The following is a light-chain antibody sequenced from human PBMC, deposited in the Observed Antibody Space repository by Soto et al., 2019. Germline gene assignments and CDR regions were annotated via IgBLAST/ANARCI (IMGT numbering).Light chain of an antibody. CDR1: HNIDTY. CDR3: QQYTLYLET. J-gene: IGKJ1*01. CDR2: AAS. Sequence: IQMTQSPSSLSASVGDRVTITCRASHNIDTYLNWYQQKPGKAPILLIYAASSLQSGVPSRFSGSGSGTDFTLTISDLQPDDFATYYCQQYTLYLETFGQGTKVEIK. V-gene: IGKV1-39*01.